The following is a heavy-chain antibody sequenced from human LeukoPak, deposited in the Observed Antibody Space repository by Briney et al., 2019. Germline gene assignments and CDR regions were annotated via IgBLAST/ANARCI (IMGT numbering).Heavy chain of an antibody. CDR1: GGSISSYY. CDR3: ARGFGPYYFDY. CDR2: IFYSGST. Sequence: PSETLSLTCTVSGGSISSYYWSWIRQTPGKGLEWIGYIFYSGSTDYNPSLKSRVTISVDKSKNQFSLKLSAMTAADTAVYFCARGFGPYYFDYWGQGILVAVSS. J-gene: IGHJ4*02. D-gene: IGHD5-12*01. V-gene: IGHV4-59*01.